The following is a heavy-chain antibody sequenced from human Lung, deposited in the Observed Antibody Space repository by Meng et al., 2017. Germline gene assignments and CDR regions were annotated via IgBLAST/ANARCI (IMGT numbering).Heavy chain of an antibody. CDR3: ARFDISSAGRGDY. V-gene: IGHV4-4*02. CDR1: GGSITRSAC. J-gene: IGHJ4*02. CDR2: IFHSGGT. D-gene: IGHD6-13*01. Sequence: QVEVQGVGPGVGELWAAPSLSCAGSGGSITRSACGRWGRPHPGKGLWWFGEIFHSGGTNYNPPHEGRVTISVDKYKTQFFLKVYSVAAADTATYYCARFDISSAGRGDYWGQGILVTVSS.